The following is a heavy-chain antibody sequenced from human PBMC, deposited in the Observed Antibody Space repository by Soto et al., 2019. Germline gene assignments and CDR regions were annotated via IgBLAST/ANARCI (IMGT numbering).Heavy chain of an antibody. J-gene: IGHJ4*01. CDR1: GDSVSSNSAG. CDR2: THYRSKWYY. CDR3: ARGEQYSGRIFDY. Sequence: SQTLSLTCAITGDSVSSNSAGWSWVRQSPSRGLEWLGRTHYRSKWYYEYAVSVRGRITINPDTSKNQYSLQLNSVTPGDTAVYFCARGEQYSGRIFDYWGQGTLVTV. D-gene: IGHD1-26*01. V-gene: IGHV6-1*01.